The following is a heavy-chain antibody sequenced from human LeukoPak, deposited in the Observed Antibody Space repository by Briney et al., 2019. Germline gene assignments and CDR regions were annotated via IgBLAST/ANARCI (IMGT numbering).Heavy chain of an antibody. CDR2: INWNGGGT. J-gene: IGHJ4*02. D-gene: IGHD3-10*01. CDR1: GFTFDDYG. CDR3: ARSEGSYGSGSNMY. V-gene: IGHV3-20*01. Sequence: GGSLRLSCAASGFTFDDYGMSWVRQAPGKGLEWVSGINWNGGGTGYADSVKGRFTISRDNAKNSLYLQMNSLRAEDTALYHCARSEGSYGSGSNMYWGQGTLVTVSS.